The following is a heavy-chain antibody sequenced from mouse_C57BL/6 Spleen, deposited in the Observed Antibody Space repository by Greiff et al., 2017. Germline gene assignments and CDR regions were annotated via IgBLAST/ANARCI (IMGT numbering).Heavy chain of an antibody. CDR3: AREGDYDASSVAWYFDV. V-gene: IGHV1-26*01. D-gene: IGHD1-1*01. CDR1: GYTFTNYY. CDR2: INPYNGGT. Sequence: EVQLQQSGPELVKPGASVKISCKASGYTFTNYYMNWVKQSHGQSLEWIGDINPYNGGTSYNQKFKGKATLTVDTSSSTAYMELRSLTSEDSAVYYCAREGDYDASSVAWYFDVWGTGTTVTVSS. J-gene: IGHJ1*03.